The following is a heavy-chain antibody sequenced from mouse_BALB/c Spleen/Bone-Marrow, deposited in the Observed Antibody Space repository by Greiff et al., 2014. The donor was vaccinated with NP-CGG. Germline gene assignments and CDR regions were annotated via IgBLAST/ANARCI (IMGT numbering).Heavy chain of an antibody. CDR2: INSGSGGT. Sequence: VQLQQSGAELVRPGTSVKVSCKGSGYAFTNYLIEWVKQRPGQSLEWIGVINSGSGGTKYNEKFKGKATLTADKSSSTAYMQLSSLTSDDSAVYFCARAITDAMDYWGQGTSVTVSS. CDR1: GYAFTNYL. V-gene: IGHV1-54*01. CDR3: ARAITDAMDY. D-gene: IGHD2-4*01. J-gene: IGHJ4*01.